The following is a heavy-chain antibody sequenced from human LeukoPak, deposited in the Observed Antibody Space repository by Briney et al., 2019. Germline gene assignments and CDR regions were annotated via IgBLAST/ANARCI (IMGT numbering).Heavy chain of an antibody. CDR2: IIPIFGTA. D-gene: IGHD3-10*01. V-gene: IGHV1-69*13. Sequence: SVKVSCKASGYTFTTYNINWVRQAPGQGLEWMGGIIPIFGTANYAQKFQGRVTITADESTSTAYMELSSLRSEDTAVYYCASVEGIGFGESSLHSYYYYMDVWGKGTTVTISS. CDR1: GYTFTTYN. J-gene: IGHJ6*03. CDR3: ASVEGIGFGESSLHSYYYYMDV.